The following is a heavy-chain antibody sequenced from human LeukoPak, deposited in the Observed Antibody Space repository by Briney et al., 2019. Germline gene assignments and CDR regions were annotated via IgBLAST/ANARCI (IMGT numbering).Heavy chain of an antibody. CDR1: GFIFDDYG. V-gene: IGHV3-20*04. CDR3: ASRAYNWNYGPFDY. CDR2: ITWNGGST. Sequence: GGSLRLSCAASGFIFDDYGMSWVRQAPGKGLEWVSGITWNGGSTGYADSVKGRFTISRDNAKNSLYLQMNSLRAEDTALYYCASRAYNWNYGPFDYWGHGTLVTVSS. D-gene: IGHD1-7*01. J-gene: IGHJ4*01.